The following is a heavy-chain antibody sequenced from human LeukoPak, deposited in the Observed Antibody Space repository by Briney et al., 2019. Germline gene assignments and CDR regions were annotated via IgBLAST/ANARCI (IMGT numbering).Heavy chain of an antibody. V-gene: IGHV3-21*01. CDR1: GFTFSSYS. Sequence: GGSLRLSCAASGFTFSSYSMNWVRQAPGKGLEWVSSVTSNDYIFYTDSMKGRFTISRDNAKNSLFLQINSLRADDTAVYYCARHPYCSSTTCYGIDYWGQGTLVAVSS. D-gene: IGHD2-2*01. J-gene: IGHJ4*02. CDR2: VTSNDYI. CDR3: ARHPYCSSTTCYGIDY.